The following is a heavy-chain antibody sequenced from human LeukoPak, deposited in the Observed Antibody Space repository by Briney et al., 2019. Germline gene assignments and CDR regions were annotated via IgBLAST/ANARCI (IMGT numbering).Heavy chain of an antibody. CDR2: ISGSEHRT. CDR1: GFTFSTYA. J-gene: IGHJ4*02. CDR3: AKEGAVGVSYFDY. Sequence: GGSLSLSCAASGFTFSTYAMTWVRQAPGQGLEGGFVISGSEHRTYYADSVKARFTLSRDNSKNTMYVQMNSLRGEDTAVYYCAKEGAVGVSYFDYWGQGTLVTVSS. V-gene: IGHV3-23*01. D-gene: IGHD2-21*01.